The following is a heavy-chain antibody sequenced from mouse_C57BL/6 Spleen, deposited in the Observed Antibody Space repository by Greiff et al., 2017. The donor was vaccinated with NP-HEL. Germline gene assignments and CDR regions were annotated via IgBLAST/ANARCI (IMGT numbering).Heavy chain of an antibody. CDR1: GYTFTDYN. J-gene: IGHJ1*03. V-gene: IGHV1-18*01. CDR3: AKRGGGYFWYFDD. Sequence: EVQLQQSGPELVKPGASVKIPCKASGYTFTDYNMDWVKQSPGKSLEWIGDINPNNGGTIYNQKFKGKATLTVDKSSSTAYMELRSLTSEDTAVYYCAKRGGGYFWYFDDWGKGTTVTVSS. D-gene: IGHD2-3*01. CDR2: INPNNGGT.